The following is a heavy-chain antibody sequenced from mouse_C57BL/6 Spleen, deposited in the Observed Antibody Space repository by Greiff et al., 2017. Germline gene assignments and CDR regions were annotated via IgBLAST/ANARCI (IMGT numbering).Heavy chain of an antibody. Sequence: QVQLKQPGAVLVRPGSSVKLSCKASGYTFTSYWMDWVKQRPGQGLEWIGNIYPSDSETHYTQKFKDKATLTVDKSSSTAYMQLSSLTSEDSAVYYCARSYSNYEFAYWGQGTLVTVSA. CDR1: GYTFTSYW. CDR2: IYPSDSET. D-gene: IGHD2-5*01. CDR3: ARSYSNYEFAY. J-gene: IGHJ3*01. V-gene: IGHV1-61*01.